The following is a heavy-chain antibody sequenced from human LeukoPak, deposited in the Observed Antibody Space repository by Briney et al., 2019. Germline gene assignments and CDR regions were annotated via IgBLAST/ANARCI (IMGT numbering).Heavy chain of an antibody. CDR2: INPDNGNA. V-gene: IGHV1-3*01. D-gene: IGHD3-10*01. J-gene: IGHJ4*02. Sequence: GASVKVSCKASGYPFVSYVIHWVRQAPAQRLEWMRWINPDNGNAEYSQKFQGRVTITRDPSATTAYMELSSLRSEDMAVYYCAKDRGGTGDFDYWGQGTLVTVSS. CDR1: GYPFVSYV. CDR3: AKDRGGTGDFDY.